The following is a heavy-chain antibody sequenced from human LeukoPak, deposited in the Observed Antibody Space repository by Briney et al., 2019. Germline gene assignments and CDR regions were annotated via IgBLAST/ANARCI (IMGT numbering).Heavy chain of an antibody. CDR2: IYYSGST. V-gene: IGHV4-39*01. CDR3: ARLSPMTPDY. CDR1: GGSISSSSYY. J-gene: IGHJ4*02. Sequence: SETLSLTCTVSGGSISSSSYYWGWIRQPPGKGLGWIGRIYYSGSTYYNPSLKSRVTISVDTSKNQFSLKLSSVPAADTAVYYCARLSPMTPDYWGQGTLVTVSS. D-gene: IGHD3-22*01.